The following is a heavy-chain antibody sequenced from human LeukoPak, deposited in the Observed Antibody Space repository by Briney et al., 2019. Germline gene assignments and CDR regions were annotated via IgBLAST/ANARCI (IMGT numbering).Heavy chain of an antibody. CDR3: ARVGRGGLIVGPLDY. Sequence: ASVKVSCKASGYSFTGYGISWVRQAPGQGLEWVGWISAYNGNTNYAQKFQGRVIMTTDTSTSTDYMELRSRRSDDTAVYYCARVGRGGLIVGPLDYWGQGTLVTVSS. CDR1: GYSFTGYG. D-gene: IGHD1-26*01. J-gene: IGHJ4*02. CDR2: ISAYNGNT. V-gene: IGHV1-18*01.